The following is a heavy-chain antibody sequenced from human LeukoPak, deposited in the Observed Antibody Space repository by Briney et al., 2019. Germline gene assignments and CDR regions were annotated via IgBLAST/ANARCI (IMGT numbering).Heavy chain of an antibody. CDR1: GFTFSSYG. J-gene: IGHJ4*02. Sequence: PGGSLRLSCAASGFTFSSYGMHWVRQAPGKGLDWVAVISNDGSKKYYADPVKGRFTISRDNSKNTLSLQVSSLRTEDTAVYYCAKDRYGYAFEYSDSWGQGTLVTVSS. CDR3: AKDRYGYAFEYSDS. CDR2: ISNDGSKK. D-gene: IGHD5-18*01. V-gene: IGHV3-30*18.